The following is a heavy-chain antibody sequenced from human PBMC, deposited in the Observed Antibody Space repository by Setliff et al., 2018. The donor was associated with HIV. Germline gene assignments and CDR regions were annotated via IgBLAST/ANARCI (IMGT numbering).Heavy chain of an antibody. CDR1: GYSFTSYW. D-gene: IGHD3-3*01. V-gene: IGHV5-51*01. J-gene: IGHJ5*02. CDR3: ARHFGISYRSPFDP. CDR2: IYPGDSDT. Sequence: GESLKISCKGSGYSFTSYWIAWVRQKPGKGLEWMGIIYPGDSDTRYSPSFQGQVTISADKSISTAYLQWSSLKASDSAIYYCARHFGISYRSPFDPWGQGTLVTVSS.